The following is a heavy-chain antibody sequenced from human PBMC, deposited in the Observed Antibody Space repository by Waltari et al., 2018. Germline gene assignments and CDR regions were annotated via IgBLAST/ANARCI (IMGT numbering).Heavy chain of an antibody. V-gene: IGHV3-23*03. CDR3: AKTSRYGTYLDY. CDR2: IYSGGSST. Sequence: EVQLLESGGGLVQPGGSLRLSCAASGFTFSSYAMTWVRQAPGKGLEWVSLIYSGGSSTYYADSVKGRFTISRDNSKNTLYLQMNSLRAEDTAEYYCAKTSRYGTYLDYWGQGTLVTVSS. CDR1: GFTFSSYA. D-gene: IGHD2-2*01. J-gene: IGHJ4*02.